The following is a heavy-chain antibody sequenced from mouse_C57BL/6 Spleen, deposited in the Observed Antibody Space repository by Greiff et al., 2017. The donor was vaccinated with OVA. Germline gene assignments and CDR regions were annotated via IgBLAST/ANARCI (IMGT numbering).Heavy chain of an antibody. V-gene: IGHV1-55*01. CDR2: IYPGSGST. Sequence: QVQLQQPGAELVKPGASVKMSCKASGYTFTSYWITWVKQRPGQGLEWIGDIYPGSGSTNYNDKFKSKATLTVDTSSSTAYMQLSSLTSEDSAVYYCARINYYGRSPWFAYWGQGTLVTVSA. CDR3: ARINYYGRSPWFAY. J-gene: IGHJ3*01. CDR1: GYTFTSYW. D-gene: IGHD1-1*01.